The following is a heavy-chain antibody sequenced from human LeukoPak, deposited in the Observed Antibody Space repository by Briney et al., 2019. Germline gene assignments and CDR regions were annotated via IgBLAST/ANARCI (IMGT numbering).Heavy chain of an antibody. CDR2: IYHSGST. V-gene: IGHV4-38-2*02. J-gene: IGHJ4*02. CDR3: ARGSYDYVWGSYRHYFDY. D-gene: IGHD3-16*02. CDR1: GYSISSGYY. Sequence: SETLSLTCTVSGYSISSGYYWGWIRQPPGKGLEWIGSIYHSGSTYYNPSLKSRVTISVDTSKNQFSLKLSSVTAADTAVYYCARGSYDYVWGSYRHYFDYWGQGTLVTVSS.